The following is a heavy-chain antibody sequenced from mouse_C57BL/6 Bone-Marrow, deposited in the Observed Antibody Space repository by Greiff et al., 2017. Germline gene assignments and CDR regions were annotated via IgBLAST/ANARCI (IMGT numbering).Heavy chain of an antibody. CDR2: IYPRSGNA. CDR1: GYTFTSYG. D-gene: IGHD1-1*01. CDR3: IITTVVARYWYFDV. V-gene: IGHV1-81*01. J-gene: IGHJ1*03. Sequence: QVQLKESGAELARPGASVKLSCKASGYTFTSYGIRWVKQRTGQGLEWIGEIYPRSGNAYYNEKCKGKATLTANNSSSTAYMELCSLTSEDSAVYFCIITTVVARYWYFDVWGTGTTVTVSS.